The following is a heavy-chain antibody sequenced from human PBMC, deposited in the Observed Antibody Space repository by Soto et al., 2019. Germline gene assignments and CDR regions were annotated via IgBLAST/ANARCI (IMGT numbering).Heavy chain of an antibody. CDR1: GFAFSNYA. J-gene: IGHJ4*02. V-gene: IGHV3-23*01. CDR2: ISTSIGAT. Sequence: GGSLRLSCAASGFAFSNYAMGWVRQAPGKGLEWVSSISTSIGATYYADSVKGRFTISRDDSKDTLYLQMNSLRAEDSAVYYCAKDRTVAARNFDYWGQGTQVTVSS. D-gene: IGHD6-6*01. CDR3: AKDRTVAARNFDY.